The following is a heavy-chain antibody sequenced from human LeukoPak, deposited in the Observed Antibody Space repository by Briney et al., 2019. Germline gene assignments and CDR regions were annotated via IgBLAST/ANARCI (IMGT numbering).Heavy chain of an antibody. J-gene: IGHJ6*03. CDR3: AKGDFFYDILTGYRFMDV. V-gene: IGHV3-23*01. Sequence: PGGSLSLSCADSGFTFSIYAMSWVRQAPGMGLEWVSAITGSGGSTYYADSVKGRFTISRDNSKNTLYLQMNSLRAEDTAVYYCAKGDFFYDILTGYRFMDVWGKGTTVTVSS. D-gene: IGHD3-9*01. CDR2: ITGSGGST. CDR1: GFTFSIYA.